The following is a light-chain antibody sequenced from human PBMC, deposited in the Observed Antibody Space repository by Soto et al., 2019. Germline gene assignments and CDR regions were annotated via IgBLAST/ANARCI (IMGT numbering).Light chain of an antibody. CDR2: ATS. CDR3: QQYNSYSWT. J-gene: IGKJ1*01. CDR1: QGIRSC. V-gene: IGKV1D-16*01. Sequence: DTKLNKSPSSVSASVGDRVTITCRASQGIRSCLAWYQQKPGKAPNLLIYATSSLQSGVPSRFSGSGSGTEFTLTISSLQPDDFATYYCQQYNSYSWTFGQGTKVDIK.